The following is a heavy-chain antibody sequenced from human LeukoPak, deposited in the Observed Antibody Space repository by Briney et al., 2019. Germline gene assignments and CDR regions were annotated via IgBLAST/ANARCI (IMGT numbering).Heavy chain of an antibody. Sequence: TPSETLSLTCTVSGGSISSYYWSWIRQPPGKGLEWIGYIYYSGSTNYNPSLKSRVTISVDTSKNQFSLKLSSVTAADTAVYYCARDGRDGYNFFDYWGQGTLVTVSS. CDR2: IYYSGST. D-gene: IGHD5-24*01. V-gene: IGHV4-59*01. J-gene: IGHJ4*02. CDR3: ARDGRDGYNFFDY. CDR1: GGSISSYY.